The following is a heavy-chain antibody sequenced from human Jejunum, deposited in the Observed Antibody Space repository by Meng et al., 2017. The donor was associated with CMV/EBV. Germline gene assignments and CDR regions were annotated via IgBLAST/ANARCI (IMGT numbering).Heavy chain of an antibody. CDR1: A. D-gene: IGHD3-3*01. CDR2: ITGNGDKT. J-gene: IGHJ3*02. V-gene: IGHV3-23*01. CDR3: AREYGPYDSWSGYYTRSAIDM. Sequence: AMGWVRQAPGKGVECVSAITGNGDKTYYADSVRGRFTISRDNTKNLLYLEMNSLRPEDTAVYYCAREYGPYDSWSGYYTRSAIDMWGQGTLVTVSS.